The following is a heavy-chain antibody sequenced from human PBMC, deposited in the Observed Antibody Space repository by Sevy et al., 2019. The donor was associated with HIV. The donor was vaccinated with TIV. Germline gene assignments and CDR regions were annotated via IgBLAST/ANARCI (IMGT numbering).Heavy chain of an antibody. CDR3: ANGDGLDAFAI. J-gene: IGHJ3*02. V-gene: IGHV3-23*01. D-gene: IGHD3-10*01. Sequence: GGSLRLSCAASGFTFSSYAMSWVRQAPGKGLEWVSAISGSGGSTYYADSVKGWFTISRDNSKNTLYLQMNSLRAEDTAVYYCANGDGLDAFAIWGQGTMVTVSS. CDR2: ISGSGGST. CDR1: GFTFSSYA.